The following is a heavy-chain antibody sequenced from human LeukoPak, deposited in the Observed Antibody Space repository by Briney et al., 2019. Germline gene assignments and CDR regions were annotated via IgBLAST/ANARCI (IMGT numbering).Heavy chain of an antibody. Sequence: GGSLRLSCAASGFTFSSYSMNWVRQAPGKGLEWVSSISSSSSYIYYADSVKGRFTISRDNAKNSLYLQMNSLRAEDTAVYYCATSSSWYHYFDYWGQGTLVTVSS. CDR3: ATSSSWYHYFDY. J-gene: IGHJ4*02. CDR1: GFTFSSYS. V-gene: IGHV3-21*01. CDR2: ISSSSSYI. D-gene: IGHD6-13*01.